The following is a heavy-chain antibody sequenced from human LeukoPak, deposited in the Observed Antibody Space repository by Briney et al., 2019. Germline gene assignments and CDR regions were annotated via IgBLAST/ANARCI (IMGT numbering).Heavy chain of an antibody. D-gene: IGHD6-25*01. CDR1: GFTFSSYS. CDR3: AREGSGNY. CDR2: IYSSGST. Sequence: GGSLRLSCAASGFTFSSYSMNWVRQAPGKGLEWVSVIYSSGSTYYADSVKGRFTISRDNSKNTLYLQMNSLRAEDTAVYYCAREGSGNYWGQGTLVTVSS. J-gene: IGHJ4*02. V-gene: IGHV3-66*01.